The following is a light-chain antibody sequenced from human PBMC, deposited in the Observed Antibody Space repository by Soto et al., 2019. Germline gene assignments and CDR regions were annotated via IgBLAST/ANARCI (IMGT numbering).Light chain of an antibody. CDR2: GAS. V-gene: IGKV3-20*01. CDR3: QQYGNSPRT. CDR1: QTVSSNY. Sequence: DIVLTQSPGTLSLSPGERASLSCRASQTVSSNYLAWYQQKPGQAPRLLIYGASSRATGIPDRFSGSGSGADFTLTISRLEPEDFAVYYCQQYGNSPRTFGQGTKVDIK. J-gene: IGKJ1*01.